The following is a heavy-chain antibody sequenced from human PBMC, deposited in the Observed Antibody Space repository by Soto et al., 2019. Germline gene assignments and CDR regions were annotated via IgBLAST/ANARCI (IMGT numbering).Heavy chain of an antibody. D-gene: IGHD2-15*01. CDR2: IYHSGST. J-gene: IGHJ6*02. CDR3: VRAVLSEVVNFYYYYGMDV. CDR1: GGSISSGGYC. V-gene: IGHV4-30-2*06. Sequence: PSETLSLTCAVSGGSISSGGYCRSLIRQSPGKGLEWIGYIYHSGSTYYNPSLKSRVTISVDRSKNQFSLKLSSVTAADTAVYYCVRAVLSEVVNFYYYYGMDVWGQGTTVTVSS.